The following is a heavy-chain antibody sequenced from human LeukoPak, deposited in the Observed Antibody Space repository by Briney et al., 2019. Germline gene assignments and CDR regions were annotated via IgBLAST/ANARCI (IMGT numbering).Heavy chain of an antibody. CDR2: INHSGST. CDR3: ARYRKCLETFDY. J-gene: IGHJ4*02. D-gene: IGHD5/OR15-5a*01. Sequence: SETLSLTCAVYGGSFSGYYWSWIRQPPGKGLEWIGEINHSGSTNYNPSLKSRVTISVDTSKNQFSLKLSSVTAADTAVYYCARYRKCLETFDYWGQGTLVTVSS. V-gene: IGHV4-34*01. CDR1: GGSFSGYY.